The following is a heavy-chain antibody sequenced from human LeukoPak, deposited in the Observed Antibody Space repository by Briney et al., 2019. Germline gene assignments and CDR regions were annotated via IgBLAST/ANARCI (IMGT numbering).Heavy chain of an antibody. CDR3: ARGYSYGYFDY. Sequence: PSETLSLTCTVSGGSISSSSYYWGWIRQPPGKGLEWIGSIYYSGSTYYNPSLKSRVTISVDKSKNQFSLKLSSVTAADTAVYYCARGYSYGYFDYWGQGTLVTVSS. V-gene: IGHV4-39*07. CDR2: IYYSGST. J-gene: IGHJ4*02. CDR1: GGSISSSSYY. D-gene: IGHD5-18*01.